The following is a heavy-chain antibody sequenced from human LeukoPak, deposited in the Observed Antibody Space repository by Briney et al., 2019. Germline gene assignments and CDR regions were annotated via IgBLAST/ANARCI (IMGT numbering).Heavy chain of an antibody. Sequence: PGGSLRLSCAASGFTFSSYAMHWVRQAPGKGLEWVAVISYDGSNKYYADSVKGRFTISRDNSKNTLYLQMNSLRAEDTAVYYCAKDKNLQLVDYWGQGTLVTVSS. CDR1: GFTFSSYA. D-gene: IGHD6-13*01. CDR3: AKDKNLQLVDY. V-gene: IGHV3-30*04. J-gene: IGHJ4*02. CDR2: ISYDGSNK.